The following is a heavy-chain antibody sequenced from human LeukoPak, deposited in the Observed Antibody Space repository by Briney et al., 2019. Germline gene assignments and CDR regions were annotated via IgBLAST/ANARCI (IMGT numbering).Heavy chain of an antibody. Sequence: PGGSLRLSCAASGFAFSTYSLDWVRQAPGKGLDWVSSISSTSSFIYYADSVKGRFTIARDDARNSLYLQMNSLRAEDTAVYYCAREARSSTNYYFDYWGQGTLVTVSS. J-gene: IGHJ4*02. CDR3: AREARSSTNYYFDY. CDR2: ISSTSSFI. V-gene: IGHV3-21*01. CDR1: GFAFSTYS. D-gene: IGHD1-7*01.